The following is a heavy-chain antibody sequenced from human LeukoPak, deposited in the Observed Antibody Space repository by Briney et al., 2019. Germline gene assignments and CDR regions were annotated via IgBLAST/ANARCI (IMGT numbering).Heavy chain of an antibody. CDR1: GGSFSGYY. V-gene: IGHV4-34*01. D-gene: IGHD5-18*01. Sequence: PSETLSLTCAVYGGSFSGYYWSWIRQPPGKGLEWIGEINHSGSTNYNPSLKSGVTISVDTSKNQFSLNLSSVTAADTAVYYCARERGYSYGYTLPDAFDIWGQGTMVTVSS. CDR3: ARERGYSYGYTLPDAFDI. CDR2: INHSGST. J-gene: IGHJ3*02.